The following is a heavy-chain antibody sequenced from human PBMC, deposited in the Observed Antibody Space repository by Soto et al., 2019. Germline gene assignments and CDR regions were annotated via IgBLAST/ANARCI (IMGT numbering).Heavy chain of an antibody. CDR2: IDPSDSYT. CDR3: ARQINPSGSHYYYYGMDV. J-gene: IGHJ6*02. D-gene: IGHD1-26*01. V-gene: IGHV5-10-1*01. Sequence: GESLKISCKGSGYSFTSYWISWVRQMPGKGLEWMGRIDPSDSYTNYSPSFQGHVTISADKSISTAYLQWSSLKASDTAMYYCARQINPSGSHYYYYGMDVWGQGTTVTVSS. CDR1: GYSFTSYW.